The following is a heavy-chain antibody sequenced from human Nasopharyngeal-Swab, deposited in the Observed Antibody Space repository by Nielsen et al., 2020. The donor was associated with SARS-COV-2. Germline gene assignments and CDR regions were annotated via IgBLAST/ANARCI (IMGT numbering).Heavy chain of an antibody. D-gene: IGHD1-26*01. Sequence: GSLRLSCAASGFTFSSYEMNWVRQAPGKGLEWVSYISSSGSTIYYADSVKGRFTISRDNAKNSLYLQMNSLRAEDTAVYYCARDWARSGSYSTHFDYWGQGTLVTVSS. V-gene: IGHV3-48*03. CDR3: ARDWARSGSYSTHFDY. J-gene: IGHJ4*02. CDR2: ISSSGSTI. CDR1: GFTFSSYE.